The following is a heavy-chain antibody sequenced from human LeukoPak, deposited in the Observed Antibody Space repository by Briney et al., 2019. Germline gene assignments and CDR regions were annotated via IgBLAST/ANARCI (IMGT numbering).Heavy chain of an antibody. CDR2: ISGSGGST. CDR3: AKAYMVRGVRGDYFDY. D-gene: IGHD3-10*01. V-gene: IGHV3-23*01. J-gene: IGHJ4*02. Sequence: RGSLRLSCAASGFTVSSNYMSWVRQAPGKGLEWVSAISGSGGSTYYADSVKGRFTISRDNSKNTLYLQMNSLRAEDTAVYYCAKAYMVRGVRGDYFDYWGQGTLVTVSS. CDR1: GFTVSSNY.